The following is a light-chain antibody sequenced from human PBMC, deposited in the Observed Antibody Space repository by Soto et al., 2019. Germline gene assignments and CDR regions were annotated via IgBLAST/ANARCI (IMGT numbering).Light chain of an antibody. CDR1: QSVSSR. J-gene: IGKJ4*01. V-gene: IGKV3-15*01. CDR2: DAS. CDR3: QQYKNWPPLT. Sequence: EIVMTQSPGTLSVSPGERATLSCRASQSVSSRLAWYQQKPGQAPRLLIYDASTRATGVPARFSGSGSGTEFTLTISSLQSEDFAVYYCQQYKNWPPLTFGGGTKVEI.